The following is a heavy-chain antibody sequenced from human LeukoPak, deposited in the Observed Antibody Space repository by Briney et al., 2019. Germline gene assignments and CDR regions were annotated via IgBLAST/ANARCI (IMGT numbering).Heavy chain of an antibody. CDR2: IYYSGST. Sequence: SETLSLTCTVSGGSVSSGSYYWSWIRQPPGKGLEWIGYIYYSGSTNYNPSLKSRVTISVDTSKNQFSLKLSSVTAADTAVYYCARAKWGYYDSSGYLPAHFDYWGQGTLVTVSS. CDR1: GGSVSSGSYY. D-gene: IGHD3-22*01. CDR3: ARAKWGYYDSSGYLPAHFDY. J-gene: IGHJ4*02. V-gene: IGHV4-61*01.